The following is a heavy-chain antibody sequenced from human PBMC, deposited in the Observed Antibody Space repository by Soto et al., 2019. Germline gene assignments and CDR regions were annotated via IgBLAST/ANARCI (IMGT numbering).Heavy chain of an antibody. J-gene: IGHJ4*02. CDR1: GFTFSSYE. V-gene: IGHV3-48*03. CDR3: SLVPILDH. CDR2: ISSSGSTI. D-gene: IGHD2-8*02. Sequence: LRLSCAASGFTFSSYEINWVRQAPGKGLEWVSYISSSGSTIYHADSVKGRFIISRDNAKNSLYLQMNSLRAEDTAVYYCSLVPILDHWGQGTLVTVSS.